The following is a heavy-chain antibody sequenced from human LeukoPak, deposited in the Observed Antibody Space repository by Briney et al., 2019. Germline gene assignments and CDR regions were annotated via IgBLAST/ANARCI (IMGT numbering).Heavy chain of an antibody. CDR3: ARRVGATSHDLDY. CDR2: IYYSGST. D-gene: IGHD1-26*01. J-gene: IGHJ4*02. CDR1: GGSINSYF. V-gene: IGHV4-59*01. Sequence: SETLSLTCTVSGGSINSYFWSWIRQPPGKGLEWIGYIYYSGSTNYNPSLKSRVTISVDTSKNQFSLKLSSVTAADTAVYYCARRVGATSHDLDYWGQGTLVTVSS.